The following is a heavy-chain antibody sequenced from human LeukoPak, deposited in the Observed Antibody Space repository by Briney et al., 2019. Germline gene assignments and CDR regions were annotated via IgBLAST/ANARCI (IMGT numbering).Heavy chain of an antibody. CDR3: ARGGYLYYYYYYGMDV. CDR2: ISAYNGNT. J-gene: IGHJ6*04. Sequence: GASVKVSCKASGYTFTSYGISWVRQAPGQGLEWMGWISAYNGNTNYAQKLQGRVTMTTDTSTSTAYMELRSLRSDDTAVYYCARGGYLYYYYYYGMDVWGKGTTVTVSS. V-gene: IGHV1-18*01. D-gene: IGHD3-22*01. CDR1: GYTFTSYG.